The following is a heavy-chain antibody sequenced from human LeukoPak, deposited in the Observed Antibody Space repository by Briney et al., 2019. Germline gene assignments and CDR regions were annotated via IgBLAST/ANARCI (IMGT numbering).Heavy chain of an antibody. CDR1: GGSFSGYY. Sequence: PSESLSLTCAVYGGSFSGYYWSWIRQPPGKGLEWIGEIDHSGSTNYNPSLESRVTISVDTSKNQFSLKLISVTAADTAVYYCARGRSRPWMQLRSPPFDLWGQGTLVTVSS. D-gene: IGHD5-18*01. V-gene: IGHV4-34*01. J-gene: IGHJ4*02. CDR3: ARGRSRPWMQLRSPPFDL. CDR2: IDHSGST.